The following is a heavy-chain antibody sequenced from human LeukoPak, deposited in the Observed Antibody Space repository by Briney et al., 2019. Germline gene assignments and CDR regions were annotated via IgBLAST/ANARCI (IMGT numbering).Heavy chain of an antibody. CDR2: IRYDDGNTK. V-gene: IGHV3-33*06. CDR3: AKCPYYDFWPFDY. Sequence: PVRSLRLSCAASVFTFSNYGMHWVRQAPGKGLEWVATIRYDDGNTKNYADSVKGRFIISRDNSQNTLYLQMNDLRAEDTAVYYCAKCPYYDFWPFDYRGQGTLVTVSS. CDR1: VFTFSNYG. D-gene: IGHD3-3*01. J-gene: IGHJ4*02.